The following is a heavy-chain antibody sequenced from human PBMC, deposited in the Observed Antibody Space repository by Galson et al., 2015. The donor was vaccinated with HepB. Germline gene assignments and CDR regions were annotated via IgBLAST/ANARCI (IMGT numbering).Heavy chain of an antibody. Sequence: SVKVSCKASGGTFSSYAISWVRQAPGQGLEWMGGIIPIFGTANYAQKFQGRVTITADESTSTAYMELSSLRSEDTAVYYCATRGQAVADPDYWGQGTLVTVSS. V-gene: IGHV1-69*13. CDR3: ATRGQAVADPDY. D-gene: IGHD6-19*01. J-gene: IGHJ4*02. CDR2: IIPIFGTA. CDR1: GGTFSSYA.